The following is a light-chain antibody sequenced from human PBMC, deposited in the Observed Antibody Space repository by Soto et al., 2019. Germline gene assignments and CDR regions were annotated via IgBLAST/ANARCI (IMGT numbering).Light chain of an antibody. V-gene: IGLV2-11*01. J-gene: IGLJ1*01. CDR2: DVS. CDR3: CSYAGSYTHYV. Sequence: QSALTQPRSVSGSPGQSVTISCTGTSGDVGGYNYVSWYQEHPGKAPKLMIYDVSKRPSGVPDRFSGSKSGNTASLTISGLQAEDEADYYCCSYAGSYTHYVFGTGTKVTVL. CDR1: SGDVGGYNY.